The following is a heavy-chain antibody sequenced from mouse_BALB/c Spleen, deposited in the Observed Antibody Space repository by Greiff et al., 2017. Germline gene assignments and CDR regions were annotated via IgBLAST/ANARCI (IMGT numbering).Heavy chain of an antibody. V-gene: IGHV2-2*02. CDR2: IWSGGST. J-gene: IGHJ4*01. D-gene: IGHD2-1*01. Sequence: VKLVESGPGLVQPSQSLSITCTVSGFSLTSYGVHWVRQSPGKGLEWLGVIWSGGSTDYNAAFISRLSISKDNSKSQVFFKMNSLQANDTAIYYWARKGGKRGGLAMDYWGQGTSVTVSS. CDR1: GFSLTSYG. CDR3: ARKGGKRGGLAMDY.